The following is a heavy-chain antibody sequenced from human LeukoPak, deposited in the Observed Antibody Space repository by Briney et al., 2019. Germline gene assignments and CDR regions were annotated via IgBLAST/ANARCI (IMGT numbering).Heavy chain of an antibody. Sequence: SCKASGGTFSSYAMHWVRQAPGKGLEYVSAISSNGGSTYYANSVKGRFTISRDNSKNTLYLQMGSLRAEDMAVYYCARAAAGTSPFDYWGQGTLVTVSS. V-gene: IGHV3-64*01. CDR3: ARAAAGTSPFDY. J-gene: IGHJ4*02. CDR1: GGTFSSYA. CDR2: ISSNGGST. D-gene: IGHD6-13*01.